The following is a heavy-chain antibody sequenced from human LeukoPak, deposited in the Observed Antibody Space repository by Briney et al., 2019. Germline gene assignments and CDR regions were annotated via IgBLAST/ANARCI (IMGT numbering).Heavy chain of an antibody. CDR2: IYYSGST. D-gene: IGHD4-17*01. CDR3: AREGWNGDL. CDR1: GGSISTYY. J-gene: IGHJ4*02. V-gene: IGHV4-59*12. Sequence: SETLSLTCTVSGGSISTYYWSWIRQPPGKGLEWIGYIYYSGSTNYNPSLKSRVTISVDTSKNQFSLKLSSVTAADTAVYYCAREGWNGDLWGQGTLVTASS.